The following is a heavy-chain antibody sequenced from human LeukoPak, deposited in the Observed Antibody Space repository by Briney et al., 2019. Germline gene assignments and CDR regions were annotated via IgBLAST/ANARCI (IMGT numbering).Heavy chain of an antibody. CDR2: ISAYNGNT. D-gene: IGHD2-2*01. Sequence: ASVKVSCKASGYTFTSYGLSWVRQAPGQGLEWMGWISAYNGNTNYAQKLQGRVTMTTDTSTSTAYMELRSLRSDDTAVYYCARLQAQYCSSTSCYLGGDLYYYYYMDVWGKGTTVTVSS. CDR3: ARLQAQYCSSTSCYLGGDLYYYYYMDV. J-gene: IGHJ6*03. CDR1: GYTFTSYG. V-gene: IGHV1-18*01.